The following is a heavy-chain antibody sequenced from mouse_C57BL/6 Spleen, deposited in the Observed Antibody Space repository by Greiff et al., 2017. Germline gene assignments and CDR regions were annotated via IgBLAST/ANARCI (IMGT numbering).Heavy chain of an antibody. CDR2: IHPNSGST. CDR1: GYTFTSYW. V-gene: IGHV1-64*01. CDR3: ARGGIDYVFDY. J-gene: IGHJ2*01. Sequence: QVQLQQPGAELVKPGASVKLSCKASGYTFTSYWMHWVKQRPGQGLEWIGMIHPNSGSTNYNEKFKGKATLTVDKSSSTAYMQLSSLTSEDSAVYYCARGGIDYVFDYWGQGTTLTVSS. D-gene: IGHD2-4*01.